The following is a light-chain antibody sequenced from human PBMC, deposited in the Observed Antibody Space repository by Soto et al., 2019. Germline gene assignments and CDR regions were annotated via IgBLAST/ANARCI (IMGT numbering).Light chain of an antibody. Sequence: EIAMTQSPATLSVSPGDRATLSCWASQSVSSNVAWFKKKPGQAPRLLGGRASIRATDMAARFSDSGSGTEFTLTISSLQSEDFAVYYCHQYDRSPQTFDQGTKVDIK. V-gene: IGKV3-15*01. CDR1: QSVSSN. CDR3: HQYDRSPQT. CDR2: RAS. J-gene: IGKJ1*01.